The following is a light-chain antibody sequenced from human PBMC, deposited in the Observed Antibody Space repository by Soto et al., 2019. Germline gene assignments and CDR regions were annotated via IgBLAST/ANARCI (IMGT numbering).Light chain of an antibody. Sequence: QSALTQSPSASGSPGQSVTISCTGTSSAPGIYKYVSWYQQRPGEAPKLMIYEVSKRPSGVPDRFSGSKSGSTASLTVSGLQAEDEADYYCASYADSHVVFGGGTKVTVL. CDR2: EVS. J-gene: IGLJ2*01. CDR1: SSAPGIYKY. CDR3: ASYADSHVV. V-gene: IGLV2-8*01.